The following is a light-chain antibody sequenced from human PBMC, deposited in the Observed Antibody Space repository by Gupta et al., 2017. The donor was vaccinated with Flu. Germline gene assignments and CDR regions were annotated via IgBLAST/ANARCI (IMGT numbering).Light chain of an antibody. Sequence: GDTVTITCRASQSISGSLNWYQQKPGKAPNVLIYTASSLQSGVPSRFSGSGSGTDFTLTITSLQPEDFADYYCQQSYSTPFTFGPGTKVDIK. CDR2: TAS. CDR3: QQSYSTPFT. CDR1: QSISGS. J-gene: IGKJ3*01. V-gene: IGKV1-39*01.